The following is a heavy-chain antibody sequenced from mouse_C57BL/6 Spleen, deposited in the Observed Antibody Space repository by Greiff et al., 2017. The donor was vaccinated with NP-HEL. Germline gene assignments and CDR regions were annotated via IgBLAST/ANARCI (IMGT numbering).Heavy chain of an antibody. D-gene: IGHD2-1*01. CDR2: IYPRSGNT. CDR3: ARPSVLYGNYENFDY. Sequence: QVQLKESGAELARPGASVKLSCKASGYTFTSYGISWVKQRTGQGLEWIGEIYPRSGNTYYNEKFKGKATLTADKSSSTAYMELRSLTSEDSAVYFCARPSVLYGNYENFDYWGQGTTLTVSS. V-gene: IGHV1-81*01. CDR1: GYTFTSYG. J-gene: IGHJ2*01.